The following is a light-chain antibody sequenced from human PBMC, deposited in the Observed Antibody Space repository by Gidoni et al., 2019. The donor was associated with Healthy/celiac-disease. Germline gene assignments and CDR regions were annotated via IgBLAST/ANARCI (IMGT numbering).Light chain of an antibody. CDR2: DAS. CDR1: QSVSSY. Sequence: ELVLTQSPATLSLSPGESATLYCRASQSVSSYLAWYQQKPGQAPRLLIYDASNRATGIPARFSGSGSGTDFTLTISSLEPEDFAVYYCQQRSNWRFTFGPGTKVEIK. J-gene: IGKJ3*01. CDR3: QQRSNWRFT. V-gene: IGKV3-11*01.